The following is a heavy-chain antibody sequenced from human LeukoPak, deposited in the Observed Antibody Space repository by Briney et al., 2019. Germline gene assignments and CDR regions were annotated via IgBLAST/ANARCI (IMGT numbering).Heavy chain of an antibody. CDR2: ISYDGSNK. V-gene: IGHV3-30-3*01. Sequence: SGGSLRLSCAASGFTFSSYAMHWVRQAPGKGLEWVAVISYDGSNKYYADSVKGRFTISRDNSKNTLYLQMNSLRAEDTAVYYRASSSTSYPFDYWGQGTLVTVSS. CDR1: GFTFSSYA. CDR3: ASSSTSYPFDY. D-gene: IGHD2-2*01. J-gene: IGHJ4*02.